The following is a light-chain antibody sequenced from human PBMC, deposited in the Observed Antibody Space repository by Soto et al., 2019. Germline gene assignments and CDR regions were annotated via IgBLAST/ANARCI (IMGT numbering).Light chain of an antibody. V-gene: IGKV3-20*01. J-gene: IGKJ1*01. CDR3: KQYVSSSWT. CDR2: GAS. Sequence: EIVLTQSPGTLSLSPGERATLSCRASQSVSSSYLARYQQKPGQAPRLLIYGASSRATGIPDRFSGSGSEKNFTLTISRMETEDFAVYYCKQYVSSSWTFGQGTKVEIK. CDR1: QSVSSSY.